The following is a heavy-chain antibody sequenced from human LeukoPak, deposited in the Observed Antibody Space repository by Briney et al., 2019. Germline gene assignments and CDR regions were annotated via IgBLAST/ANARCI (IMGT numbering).Heavy chain of an antibody. V-gene: IGHV3-48*03. CDR3: ARDAGAGWELLGRNDY. D-gene: IGHD1-26*01. CDR1: GFTFSSYE. J-gene: IGHJ4*02. Sequence: GGSLRLSCAASGFTFSSYEMHWVRQAPGKGLEWVSYISSSGSTIYYTDSVKGRFTISRDNAKNSLYLQMNSLRAEDTAMYYCARDAGAGWELLGRNDYWGQGTLVTVSS. CDR2: ISSSGSTI.